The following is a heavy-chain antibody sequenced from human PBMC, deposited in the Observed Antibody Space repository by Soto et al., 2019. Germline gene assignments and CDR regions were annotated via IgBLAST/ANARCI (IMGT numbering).Heavy chain of an antibody. J-gene: IGHJ4*02. CDR2: MNPNSGNT. Sequence: ASVKVSCKASGYTFTSYDINWVRQATGQGLEWMGWMNPNSGNTGYAQKFQGRVTMTRDTSTSTVYMELSSLRSEDTAVYYCADIYCSSTSCYPVWGQGTLVTVSS. D-gene: IGHD2-2*01. V-gene: IGHV1-8*01. CDR1: GYTFTSYD. CDR3: ADIYCSSTSCYPV.